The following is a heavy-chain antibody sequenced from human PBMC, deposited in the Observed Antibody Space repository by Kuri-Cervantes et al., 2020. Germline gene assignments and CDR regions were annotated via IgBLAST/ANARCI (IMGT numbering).Heavy chain of an antibody. V-gene: IGHV3-30-3*01. Sequence: GESLKISCAASGFTFSSYAMHWVRQAPGKGLEWVAVISYDGSNKYYADSVKGRFTISRDNSKNTLYLQMNSLRAGDTAVYYCARGDGYNSDAFDYWGQGTLVTVSS. CDR2: ISYDGSNK. D-gene: IGHD5-24*01. CDR3: ARGDGYNSDAFDY. CDR1: GFTFSSYA. J-gene: IGHJ4*02.